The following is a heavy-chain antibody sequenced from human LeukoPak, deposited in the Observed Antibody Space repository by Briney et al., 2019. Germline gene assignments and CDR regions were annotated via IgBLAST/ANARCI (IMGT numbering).Heavy chain of an antibody. D-gene: IGHD2-15*01. Sequence: GGSLRLSCAASGFTFSSYEMNWVRQAPGKGLEWVSYISSSGSTIYYADSVKGRFTISRDNAKNSLYLQMNSLRAEDTAVYYCARSPERIGVPDYYYGMDVWGQGTTVTVSS. V-gene: IGHV3-48*03. CDR2: ISSSGSTI. J-gene: IGHJ6*02. CDR3: ARSPERIGVPDYYYGMDV. CDR1: GFTFSSYE.